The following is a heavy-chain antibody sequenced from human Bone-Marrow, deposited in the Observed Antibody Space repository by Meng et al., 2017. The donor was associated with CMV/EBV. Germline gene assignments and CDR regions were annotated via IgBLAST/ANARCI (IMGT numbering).Heavy chain of an antibody. D-gene: IGHD6-19*01. CDR2: IGTAGDT. CDR3: ARVGPLYSSGWYFGKDYYGMDV. J-gene: IGHJ6*02. V-gene: IGHV3-13*01. Sequence: GESLKISCAASGFTFSSYDMHWVRQATGKGLEWVSAIGTAGDTYYPGSVKGRFTISRENAKYSLYLQMNSLRAGDTAVYYCARVGPLYSSGWYFGKDYYGMDVWGQGTTVTVSS. CDR1: GFTFSSYD.